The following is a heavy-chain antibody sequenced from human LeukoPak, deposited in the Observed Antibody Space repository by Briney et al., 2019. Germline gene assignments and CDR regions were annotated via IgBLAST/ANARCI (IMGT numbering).Heavy chain of an antibody. V-gene: IGHV3-23*01. CDR1: IFTFSHYG. D-gene: IGHD5-12*01. CDR3: AKDYDSGLGFFYGMDV. J-gene: IGHJ6*02. CDR2: ISGSGGSA. Sequence: PGESLKISCEASIFTFSHYGMSWVRQPPGKGLEWVSGISGSGGSADYADSVKGRFTISRDNSKNTLYLQMNSLRAEDTAVYFCAKDYDSGLGFFYGMDVWGQGTTVTVSS.